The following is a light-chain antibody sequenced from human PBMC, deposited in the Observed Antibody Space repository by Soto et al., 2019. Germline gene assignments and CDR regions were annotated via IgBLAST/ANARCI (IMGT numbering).Light chain of an antibody. CDR1: SSDVGGYNY. CDR2: EVS. J-gene: IGLJ2*01. Sequence: QSALTQPASVSGSPGQSITISCTGTSSDVGGYNYVSWYQQHPGKAPKLMIYEVSNRPSGVSNRFSGSKSGNTASLTVSGLQTEGEAEYFCSSYAAANNFVVFGGGTKVTVL. CDR3: SSYAAANNFVV. V-gene: IGLV2-14*01.